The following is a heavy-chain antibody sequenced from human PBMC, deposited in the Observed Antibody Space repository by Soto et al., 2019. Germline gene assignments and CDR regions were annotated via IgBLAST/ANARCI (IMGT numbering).Heavy chain of an antibody. D-gene: IGHD2-21*02. CDR1: GGSISSYY. V-gene: IGHV4-59*01. J-gene: IGHJ6*02. CDR3: ARDLWGYCGTDCYPLDV. CDR2: IYYSGIT. Sequence: SETLSLTCTVSGGSISSYYWSWIRQPPGKGLEWIGYIYYSGITNYIPSLKSRVTISVDTSKNQFSLKLNSVTAADTAVYYCARDLWGYCGTDCYPLDVWGQGTTVTVSS.